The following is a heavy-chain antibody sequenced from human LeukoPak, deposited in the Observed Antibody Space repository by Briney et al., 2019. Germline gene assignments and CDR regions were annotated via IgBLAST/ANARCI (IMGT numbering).Heavy chain of an antibody. CDR2: ISTSGST. D-gene: IGHD3-22*01. CDR1: GGYISSYY. Sequence: SETLSLTCTVSGGYISSYYWSWIRQPARKGLESIGHISTSGSTNYNPFLKSLVTMSVDTSKNQFSLKLSSVTAADTAVYYCACLTTADAFDIWGQGTMVTVSS. J-gene: IGHJ3*02. V-gene: IGHV4-4*07. CDR3: ACLTTADAFDI.